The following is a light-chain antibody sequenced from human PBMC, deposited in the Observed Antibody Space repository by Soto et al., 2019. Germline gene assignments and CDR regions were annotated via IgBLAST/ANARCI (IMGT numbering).Light chain of an antibody. Sequence: EIVLTQSPGTLSLSPGERGTLSCRASQSVSTGQIAWYQQKYGQAPRLLMYGVSSRAAGIPDRFSGRGSGTDFTLTISSLEPEDFAVYYCQQYGRLPFTFGPGTKVDIK. CDR2: GVS. V-gene: IGKV3-20*01. CDR3: QQYGRLPFT. CDR1: QSVSTGQ. J-gene: IGKJ3*01.